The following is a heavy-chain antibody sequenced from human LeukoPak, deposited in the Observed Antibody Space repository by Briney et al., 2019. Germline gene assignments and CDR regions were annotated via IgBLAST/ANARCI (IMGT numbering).Heavy chain of an antibody. V-gene: IGHV1-69*04. J-gene: IGHJ3*02. CDR1: GGTFSSYA. D-gene: IGHD3-22*01. CDR2: IIPILGIA. Sequence: ASVKVSCKASGGTFSSYAISWVRQAPGQGLEWMGRIIPILGIANYAQKFQGRVTITADKSTSTAYMELSSLRSEDTAVYYRARAVVEDAFDIWGQGTMVTVSS. CDR3: ARAVVEDAFDI.